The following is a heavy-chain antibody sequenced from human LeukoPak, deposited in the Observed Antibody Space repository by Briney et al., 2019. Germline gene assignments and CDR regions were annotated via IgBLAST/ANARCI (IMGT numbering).Heavy chain of an antibody. CDR3: ARASYSNYGPWFDP. CDR2: INTGGSTI. CDR1: GFSFSSYE. J-gene: IGHJ5*02. V-gene: IGHV3-48*03. Sequence: GGSLRLSCAASGFSFSSYEMSWVRQAPGKGLEWISYINTGGSTIDYADSVKGRFTVSRDNAKNTLYLQMNSLRAEDTAVYYCARASYSNYGPWFDPWGQGTLVTVSS. D-gene: IGHD4-11*01.